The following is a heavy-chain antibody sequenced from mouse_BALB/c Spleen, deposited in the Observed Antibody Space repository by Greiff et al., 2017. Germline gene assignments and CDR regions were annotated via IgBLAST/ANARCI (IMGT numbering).Heavy chain of an antibody. J-gene: IGHJ4*01. CDR1: GFTFSSFG. CDR2: ISSGSSTI. Sequence: EVQGVESGGGLVQPGGSRKLSCAASGFTFSSFGMHWVRQAPEKGLEWVAYISSGSSTIYYADTVKGRFTISRDNPKNTLFLQMTSLRSEDTAMYYCARDDGYHPYYAMDYWGQGTSVTVSS. CDR3: ARDDGYHPYYAMDY. V-gene: IGHV5-17*02. D-gene: IGHD2-3*01.